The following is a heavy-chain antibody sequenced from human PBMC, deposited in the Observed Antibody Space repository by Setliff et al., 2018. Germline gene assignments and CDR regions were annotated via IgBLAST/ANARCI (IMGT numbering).Heavy chain of an antibody. J-gene: IGHJ4*01. Sequence: PGGSLRLSCAASGFSFSSYAMSWVRQAPGKGLEWVSSIIGSGISTYYADSVQGRFTISRDNHKNTLHLQMNSLRVEDTAIYSCAKSPHDFWSGRVFFDYWGQGILVTVSS. CDR2: IIGSGIST. CDR3: AKSPHDFWSGRVFFDY. CDR1: GFSFSSYA. D-gene: IGHD3-3*01. V-gene: IGHV3-23*01.